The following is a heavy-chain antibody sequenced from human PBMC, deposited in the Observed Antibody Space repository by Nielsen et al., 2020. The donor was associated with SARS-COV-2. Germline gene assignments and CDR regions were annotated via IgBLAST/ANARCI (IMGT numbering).Heavy chain of an antibody. D-gene: IGHD1-26*01. J-gene: IGHJ4*02. CDR1: GYNFPTYW. CDR2: IYPEDSDT. CDR3: ARHVPLEWELLESDY. Sequence: GESLKISCTGSGYNFPTYWIAWVRQMPGEGLELMGIIYPEDSDTRYRPSFEGLVTISGDKSLSTAYLQWSSLKASDTAMYYCARHVPLEWELLESDYWGQGTLVTVSS. V-gene: IGHV5-51*01.